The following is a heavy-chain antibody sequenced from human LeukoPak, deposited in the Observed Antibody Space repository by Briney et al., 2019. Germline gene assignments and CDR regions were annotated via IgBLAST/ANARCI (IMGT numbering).Heavy chain of an antibody. V-gene: IGHV3-7*01. CDR2: IKQDGSEK. J-gene: IGHJ2*01. Sequence: GGSLRLSCVASGFTFSSYWMSWVRQAPGKGLEWVANIKQDGSEKDYVDSVKGRFTISRDNAKNSLYLQMNSLRAEDTAVYYCARDHTYSGSYYVAYFDLWGRGTLVTVSS. CDR3: ARDHTYSGSYYVAYFDL. CDR1: GFTFSSYW. D-gene: IGHD1-26*01.